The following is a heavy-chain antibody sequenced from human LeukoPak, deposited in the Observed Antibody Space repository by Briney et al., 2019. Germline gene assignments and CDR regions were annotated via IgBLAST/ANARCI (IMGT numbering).Heavy chain of an antibody. CDR2: ISYDGSNK. J-gene: IGHJ6*03. CDR1: GFTFSIHG. V-gene: IGHV3-30*18. D-gene: IGHD5-24*01. Sequence: GGSLRLSCAASGFTFSIHGMHWVRQAPGKGLEWVAVISYDGSNKYHADSVKGRFTISRDNSKNTLYLQMNSLRAEDTAVYYCAKEAMATIGYYYMDVWGKGTTVTVSS. CDR3: AKEAMATIGYYYMDV.